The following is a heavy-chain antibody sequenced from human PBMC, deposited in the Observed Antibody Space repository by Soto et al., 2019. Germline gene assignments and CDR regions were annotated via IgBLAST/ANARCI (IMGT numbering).Heavy chain of an antibody. J-gene: IGHJ4*02. D-gene: IGHD1-1*01. V-gene: IGHV4-59*08. CDR3: AGGYGYRLDY. CDR1: GGSISSYY. Sequence: ETLSLTCTVSGGSISSYYWSWIRQPPGKGLEWIGYIYYSGSTNYNPSLKSRVTILVDTSKNQFSLKLSSVTAADTAVYYCAGGYGYRLDYCGQGTLVTVSS. CDR2: IYYSGST.